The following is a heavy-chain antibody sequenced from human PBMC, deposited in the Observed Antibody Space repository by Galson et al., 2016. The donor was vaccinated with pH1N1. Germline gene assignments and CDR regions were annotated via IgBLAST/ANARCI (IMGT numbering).Heavy chain of an antibody. V-gene: IGHV4-34*01. D-gene: IGHD2/OR15-2a*01. CDR1: SGSLSGFS. CDR2: ITHTGNT. Sequence: SETLSLTCTVYSGSLSGFSSSWIRQPQGKVLEWIGEITHTGNTNYNPSLESRVTVSVDTPKNQFSLHLTSVTAAETAVYFFSRGPPKNTFYRPGVYYYYLDVGGKGTTVTVSS. CDR3: SRGPPKNTFYRPGVYYYYLDV. J-gene: IGHJ6*03.